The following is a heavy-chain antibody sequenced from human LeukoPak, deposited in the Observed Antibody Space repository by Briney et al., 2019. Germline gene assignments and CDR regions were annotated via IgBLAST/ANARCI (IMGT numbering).Heavy chain of an antibody. V-gene: IGHV1-46*01. Sequence: GASVKVSCKASGYTFTSYYMHWVRQAPGQGLEWMGIINPSGGSTSYAQKFQGRVTMTRDTSTSTVYMELSSLRSEDTAVYYCARGGLTLRYDYYGMDVWGQGTTVTVSS. CDR3: ARGGLTLRYDYYGMDV. CDR2: INPSGGST. D-gene: IGHD1-14*01. J-gene: IGHJ6*02. CDR1: GYTFTSYY.